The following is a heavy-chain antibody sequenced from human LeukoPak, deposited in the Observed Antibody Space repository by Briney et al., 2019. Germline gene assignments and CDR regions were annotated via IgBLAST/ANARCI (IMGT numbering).Heavy chain of an antibody. V-gene: IGHV3-7*03. CDR3: AREGTPPSYGMDV. J-gene: IGHJ6*02. Sequence: GGSLRLSCAASGFTFSSYWMSWVRQAPGKGLEWVANIKQDGSEKYYVDSVKGRFTTSRDNAKNSLYLQMNSLRAEDTAVYYCAREGTPPSYGMDVWGQGTTVTVSS. CDR2: IKQDGSEK. D-gene: IGHD2-15*01. CDR1: GFTFSSYW.